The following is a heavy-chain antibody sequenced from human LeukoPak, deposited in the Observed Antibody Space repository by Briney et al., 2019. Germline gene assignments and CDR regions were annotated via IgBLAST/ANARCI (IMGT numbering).Heavy chain of an antibody. V-gene: IGHV3-33*06. J-gene: IGHJ4*02. Sequence: PGGSLRLPCAASGFTFSSYGMHWVRQAPGKGLEWVALIWYDGTNKYYADSVKGRFTISRDNSKNTLYLQMNSLRAEDTAVYYCAKRLEYGGTNNCYPEHWGQGNLVTVSS. CDR2: IWYDGTNK. CDR1: GFTFSSYG. D-gene: IGHD2-15*01. CDR3: AKRLEYGGTNNCYPEH.